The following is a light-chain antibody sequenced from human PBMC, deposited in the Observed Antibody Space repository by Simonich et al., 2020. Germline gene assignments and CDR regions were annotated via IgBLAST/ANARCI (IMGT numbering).Light chain of an antibody. CDR3: AAWDDSLNGVV. V-gene: IGLV1-44*01. Sequence: QSVLTQPPSASGTPGQRVTISCSGSSSNIGSNTVNWYQQLPGTAPKLLIYRNNQRPSGVPDRFSGSKSGTSASLAISGLQSDDEADYYCAAWDDSLNGVVFGGGTKLTVL. CDR2: RNN. J-gene: IGLJ2*01. CDR1: SSNIGSNT.